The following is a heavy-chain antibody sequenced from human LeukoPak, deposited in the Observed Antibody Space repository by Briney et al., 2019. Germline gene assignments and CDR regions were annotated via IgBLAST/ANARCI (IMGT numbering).Heavy chain of an antibody. CDR1: GYTFTSYD. CDR3: ARGYGDYVPSYFDY. Sequence: ASVKVSCKASGYTFTSYDINWVRQATGQGLEWMGWMNPNSGNTGYAQKFQGRVTMTRNTSISTAYMELSSLRSEDTAVYYCARGYGDYVPSYFDYWGQGTLVTVSS. V-gene: IGHV1-8*01. J-gene: IGHJ4*02. D-gene: IGHD4-17*01. CDR2: MNPNSGNT.